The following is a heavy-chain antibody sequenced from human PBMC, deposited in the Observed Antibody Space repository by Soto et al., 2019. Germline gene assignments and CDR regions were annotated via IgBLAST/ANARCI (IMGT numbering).Heavy chain of an antibody. CDR3: ARRRYCGYDCYHKHYYGMDV. V-gene: IGHV1-69*08. CDR2: VIPVLTTT. Sequence: QVQLVQSGAEVKKPGSSVRVSCRSSGDTFSSYIVNWLRLAPGRGLEWMGRVIPVLTTTDYAQNFRGRVTIRADRSTNTVYLDLSSLRSDDTAVYYCARRRYCGYDCYHKHYYGMDVWGQGSLVTV. D-gene: IGHD2-21*02. CDR1: GDTFSSYI. J-gene: IGHJ6*02.